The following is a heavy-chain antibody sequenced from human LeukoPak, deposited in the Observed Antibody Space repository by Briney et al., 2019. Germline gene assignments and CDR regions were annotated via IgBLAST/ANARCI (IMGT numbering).Heavy chain of an antibody. Sequence: GGSLRLSCAASGFTFSRYWMSWVRQAPGKGLEWVANIKQDGSEKYYVDSVKGRFTISRDNAKNSLYLQMDSLRAEDTAIYYCARYNSGWNDYWGQGTLVTVSS. V-gene: IGHV3-7*02. CDR1: GFTFSRYW. CDR3: ARYNSGWNDY. D-gene: IGHD6-19*01. J-gene: IGHJ4*02. CDR2: IKQDGSEK.